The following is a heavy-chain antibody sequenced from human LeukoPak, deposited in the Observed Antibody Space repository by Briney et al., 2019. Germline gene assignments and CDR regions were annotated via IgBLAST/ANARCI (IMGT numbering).Heavy chain of an antibody. J-gene: IGHJ4*02. CDR2: ISGSGGST. Sequence: GGSLRLSCAASGFTFSDYYMSWIRQAPGKGLEWVSAISGSGGSTYYADSVKGRFTISRDNSKNTPYLQMNSLRAEDTAVYYCAKDLMYYDFWSGYPPSFDYWGQGTLVTVSS. CDR3: AKDLMYYDFWSGYPPSFDY. D-gene: IGHD3-3*01. V-gene: IGHV3-23*01. CDR1: GFTFSDYY.